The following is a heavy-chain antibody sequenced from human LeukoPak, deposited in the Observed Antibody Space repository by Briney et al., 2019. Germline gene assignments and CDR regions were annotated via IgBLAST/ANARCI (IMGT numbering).Heavy chain of an antibody. CDR2: IGNDGNRE. D-gene: IGHD2/OR15-2a*01. Sequence: GGSLRLSCEASGFTFSAYAMTWVRQAPGKGLEWVAVIGNDGNREYYADSVKGRFTISRDNSKNTLYLQINSLRAEDTAVYYCARDRNILLDSWGQGTLVTVSS. CDR1: GFTFSAYA. CDR3: ARDRNILLDS. V-gene: IGHV3-33*07. J-gene: IGHJ4*02.